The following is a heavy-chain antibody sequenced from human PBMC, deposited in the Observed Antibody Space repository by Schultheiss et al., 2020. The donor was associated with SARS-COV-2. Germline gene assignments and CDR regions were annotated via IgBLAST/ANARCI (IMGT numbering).Heavy chain of an antibody. V-gene: IGHV1-8*01. CDR1: GYTFTSYD. D-gene: IGHD5/OR15-5a*01. J-gene: IGHJ6*02. CDR2: FDPEDGET. CDR3: AADVSFYRNYYYYGMDV. Sequence: ASVKVSCKASGYTFTSYDINWVRQATGQGLEWMGGFDPEDGETIYAQKFQGRVTITRDMSTSTAYMELSSLRSEDTAVYYCAADVSFYRNYYYYGMDVWGQRTTVTVSS.